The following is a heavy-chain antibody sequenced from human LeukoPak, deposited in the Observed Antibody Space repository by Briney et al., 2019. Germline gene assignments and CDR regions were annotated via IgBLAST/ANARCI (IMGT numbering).Heavy chain of an antibody. CDR1: GFTVSSNY. J-gene: IGHJ4*02. D-gene: IGHD1-26*01. CDR2: IYSGGST. Sequence: GGSLRLSCAASGFTVSSNYMSWVRQAPGKGLEWVSVIYSGGSTYYADSVKGRFPISRDNSKNTLYLQMNSLRAEDTAVYYCASGGSYSYYFDYWGQGTLVTVSS. V-gene: IGHV3-66*01. CDR3: ASGGSYSYYFDY.